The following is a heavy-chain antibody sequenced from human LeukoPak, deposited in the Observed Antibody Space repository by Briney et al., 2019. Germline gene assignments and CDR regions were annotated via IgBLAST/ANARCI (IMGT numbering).Heavy chain of an antibody. J-gene: IGHJ4*02. CDR2: INHSGST. CDR1: GGSFSGYY. V-gene: IGHV4-34*01. CDR3: ARDYYDSSGVDFDY. Sequence: PSETLSLTCAAYGGSFSGYYWSWIRQPPGKGLEWIGEINHSGSTNYNPSLKSRVTISVDTSKNQFSLKLSSVTAADTAVYYCARDYYDSSGVDFDYWGQGTLVTVSS. D-gene: IGHD3-22*01.